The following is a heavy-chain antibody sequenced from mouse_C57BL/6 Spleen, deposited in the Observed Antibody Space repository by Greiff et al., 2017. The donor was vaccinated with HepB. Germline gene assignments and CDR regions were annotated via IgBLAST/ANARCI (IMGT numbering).Heavy chain of an antibody. V-gene: IGHV1-4*01. CDR3: ASYYVSSLYAMDY. J-gene: IGHJ4*01. CDR1: GYTFTSYT. CDR2: INPSSGYT. D-gene: IGHD1-1*01. Sequence: VQLQQSGAELARPGASVKMSCKASGYTFTSYTMHWVKQRPGQGLEWIGYINPSSGYTKYNQKFKDKATLTADKSSSTAYMQLSSLTSEDSAVYYCASYYVSSLYAMDYWGQGTSVTVSS.